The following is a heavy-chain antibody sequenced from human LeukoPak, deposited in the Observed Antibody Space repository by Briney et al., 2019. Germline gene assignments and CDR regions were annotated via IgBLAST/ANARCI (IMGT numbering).Heavy chain of an antibody. CDR3: ARDLRPGYCSSTSCYSRGELNY. V-gene: IGHV4-61*02. CDR1: GGSISSGSYY. CDR2: IYTSGST. J-gene: IGHJ4*02. Sequence: TSQTLSLTCTVSGGSISSGSYYWSWIRQPAGKGLEWIGRIYTSGSTNYNPSLKSRVTISVDTSKNQFSLKLSSVTAADTAMYYCARDLRPGYCSSTSCYSRGELNYWGQGTLVTVSS. D-gene: IGHD2-2*03.